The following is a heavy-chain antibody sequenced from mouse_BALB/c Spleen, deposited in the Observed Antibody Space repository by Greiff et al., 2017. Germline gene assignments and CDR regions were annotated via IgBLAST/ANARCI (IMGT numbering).Heavy chain of an antibody. Sequence: EVKLVESGGGLVQPGGSLRLSCATSGFTFTDYYMSWVRQPPGKALEWLGFIRNKANGYTTEYSASVKGRFTISRDNSQSILYLQMNTLRAEDSATYYCARDSPGGAMDYWGQGTSVTVSS. CDR1: GFTFTDYY. J-gene: IGHJ4*01. CDR2: IRNKANGYTT. CDR3: ARDSPGGAMDY. V-gene: IGHV7-3*02.